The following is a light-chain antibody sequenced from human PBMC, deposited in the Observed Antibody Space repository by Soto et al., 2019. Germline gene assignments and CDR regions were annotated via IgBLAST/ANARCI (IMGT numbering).Light chain of an antibody. CDR1: NSDVGIYDF. V-gene: IGLV2-14*01. CDR2: EVS. J-gene: IGLJ1*01. Sequence: QSVLTQPASVSGTPGQSITISCTGSNSDVGIYDFVSWYQHHPGRAPKLIVSEVSHRPSGVSNRFSGSKSGNTASLTISGLHSEDEADYYCISYTSDDVRYVFGTGTKLTVL. CDR3: ISYTSDDVRYV.